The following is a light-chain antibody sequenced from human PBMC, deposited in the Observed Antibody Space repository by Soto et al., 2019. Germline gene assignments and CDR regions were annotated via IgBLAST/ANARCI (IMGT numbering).Light chain of an antibody. V-gene: IGLV1-47*01. CDR3: AAWDDSLSGGV. CDR2: RNN. CDR1: SSKIGSNY. Sequence: QAVVTQPPSASGTPGQRVTISCSGSSSKIGSNYVYWYQQLPGTAPKLRIYRNNQRPSGVPDRFSGSKSGTSASLAISGLRSEDEADYYCAAWDDSLSGGVFGGGTKLTVL. J-gene: IGLJ3*02.